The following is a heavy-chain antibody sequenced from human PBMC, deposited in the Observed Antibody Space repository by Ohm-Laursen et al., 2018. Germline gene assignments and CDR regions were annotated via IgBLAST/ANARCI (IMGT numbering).Heavy chain of an antibody. J-gene: IGHJ6*02. CDR3: AKGASQSTIFAAGMDV. V-gene: IGHV3-23*01. CDR1: GFTFSSYA. D-gene: IGHD3-3*01. Sequence: SLRLSCAASGFTFSSYAMSWVRQAPGKGLEWVSGVSGSGDSTYHADSVKGRFTISRDNSKNTLYLQMNSLRAEDTAVYYCAKGASQSTIFAAGMDVWGQGTTVTVSS. CDR2: VSGSGDST.